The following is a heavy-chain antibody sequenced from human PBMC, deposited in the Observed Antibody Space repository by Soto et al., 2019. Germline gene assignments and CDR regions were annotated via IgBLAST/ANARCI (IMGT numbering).Heavy chain of an antibody. V-gene: IGHV3-23*01. Sequence: GGSLRLSCAASGFTFSSYAMSWVRQAPGKGLEWVSAISGSGGSTYYADSVKGRFTISRDNSKNTLYLQMNSLRAEDTAVYYCAKDGDNGVSYYYGMDVWGQGTTVTVSS. J-gene: IGHJ6*02. D-gene: IGHD2-8*01. CDR1: GFTFSSYA. CDR2: ISGSGGST. CDR3: AKDGDNGVSYYYGMDV.